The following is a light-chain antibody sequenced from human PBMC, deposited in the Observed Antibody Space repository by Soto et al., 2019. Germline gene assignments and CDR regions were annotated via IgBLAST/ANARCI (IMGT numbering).Light chain of an antibody. CDR1: SSDVGNYKY. CDR2: EVS. J-gene: IGLJ3*02. CDR3: SSYAGSNLWV. Sequence: QSALTQSPSASGSPGQSVTISCTGTSSDVGNYKYVSWYQQHPGKAPKLMIYEVSKRPSGVPDRFSGSKSGNMASLTVSGLQVEDEADYYCSSYAGSNLWVFGGGTKVTVL. V-gene: IGLV2-8*01.